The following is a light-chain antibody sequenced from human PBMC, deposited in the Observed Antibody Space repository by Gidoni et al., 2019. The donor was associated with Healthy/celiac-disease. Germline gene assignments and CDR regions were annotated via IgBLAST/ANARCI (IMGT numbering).Light chain of an antibody. CDR3: NSRDSSGNHLV. V-gene: IGLV3-19*01. CDR1: SLRSDY. Sequence: SSALTQDPAVSVALGQTVRITCQGDSLRSDYASWYQQKPGQAPVLVIYGKNHRPSGIPDRFSGSSSGNIASLTITGAQAEDEADYYCNSRDSSGNHLVFGGGTKLTVL. CDR2: GKN. J-gene: IGLJ2*01.